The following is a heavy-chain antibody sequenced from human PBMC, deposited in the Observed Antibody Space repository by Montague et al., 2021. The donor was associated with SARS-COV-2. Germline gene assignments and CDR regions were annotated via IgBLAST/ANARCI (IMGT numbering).Heavy chain of an antibody. Sequence: SETLSLTCTVSGGSISSSSYYWGWIRQPPGKGLEWIGSIYYSGSTYYNPSLKSRVTISVDTSKNQFSLKLSSVTAADTAVYYCARNELLWFGELYYFDYWGQGTLVTVSS. CDR1: GGSISSSSYY. CDR3: ARNELLWFGELYYFDY. V-gene: IGHV4-39*01. D-gene: IGHD3-10*01. CDR2: IYYSGST. J-gene: IGHJ4*02.